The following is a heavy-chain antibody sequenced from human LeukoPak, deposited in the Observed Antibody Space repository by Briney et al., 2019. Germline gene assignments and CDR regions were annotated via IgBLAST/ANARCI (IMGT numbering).Heavy chain of an antibody. J-gene: IGHJ4*02. Sequence: PGGSLRLSCAASGFTFSSYGMHWVRQAPGKGLEWLAVIWYDGSNKYYADSVKGRFTISRDNSKNTLYLQMNSLRAEDTAVYYCAKSDDYGDYGTSDYWGQGTLVTVSS. CDR3: AKSDDYGDYGTSDY. CDR1: GFTFSSYG. D-gene: IGHD4-17*01. V-gene: IGHV3-33*06. CDR2: IWYDGSNK.